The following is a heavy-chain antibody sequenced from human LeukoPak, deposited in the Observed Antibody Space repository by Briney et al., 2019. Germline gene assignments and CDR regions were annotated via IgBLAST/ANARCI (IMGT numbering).Heavy chain of an antibody. V-gene: IGHV3-7*01. D-gene: IGHD5-18*01. CDR1: GFTFSSYW. CDR3: ARERGQGYSYGYGDY. J-gene: IGHJ4*02. CDR2: IKQDGSEK. Sequence: GGSLRLSCAASGFTFSSYWMSWVRQAPGKGLEWVANIKQDGSEKSYVASVKGRFTISIDNAKNSLYLQKNSLRAEDTAVYYCARERGQGYSYGYGDYWGQGNLVTVSS.